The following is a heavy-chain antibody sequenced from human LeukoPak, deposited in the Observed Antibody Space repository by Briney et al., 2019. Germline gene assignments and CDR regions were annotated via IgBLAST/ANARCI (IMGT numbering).Heavy chain of an antibody. CDR1: GFTFSTDN. Sequence: GGSLRLSCVASGFTFSTDNMNWVRQAPGKGLDWVAFIDAGGNYIQYADPVKGRFIISRDNAQNSLFLEVNSLRVEDTAVYYCARDKGLAIRAYDIWGQGTMVTVSS. J-gene: IGHJ3*02. D-gene: IGHD3-9*01. CDR2: IDAGGNYI. CDR3: ARDKGLAIRAYDI. V-gene: IGHV3-21*06.